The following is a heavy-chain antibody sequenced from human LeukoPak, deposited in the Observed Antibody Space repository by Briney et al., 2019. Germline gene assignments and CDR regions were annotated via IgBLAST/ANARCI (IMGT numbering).Heavy chain of an antibody. CDR2: IYYSGNT. J-gene: IGHJ4*02. D-gene: IGHD2-2*01. V-gene: IGHV4-31*03. Sequence: SETLSLTCIVSGDSISSGGYYWSWIRQHPGKGLEWIGNIYYSGNTYYNPSLKSRVSISVDTSKNQFSLKLSSVTAADTAVYYCARENALRPPSHSIDYWGQGTLVSVSS. CDR3: ARENALRPPSHSIDY. CDR1: GDSISSGGYY.